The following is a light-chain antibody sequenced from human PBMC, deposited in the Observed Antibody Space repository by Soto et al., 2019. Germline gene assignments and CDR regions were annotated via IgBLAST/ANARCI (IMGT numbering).Light chain of an antibody. J-gene: IGKJ1*01. V-gene: IGKV3-20*01. CDR2: GAS. CDR1: QSVSSNY. Sequence: EIVLTQSPGTLSLSPGERATLSCRASQSVSSNYLAWYQQKPGQAPRLLIYGASSRATGIPDRFSGSGSGTDFTLTISRLEPEDFEVYYCQQYAASRTFGQGTKVDIK. CDR3: QQYAASRT.